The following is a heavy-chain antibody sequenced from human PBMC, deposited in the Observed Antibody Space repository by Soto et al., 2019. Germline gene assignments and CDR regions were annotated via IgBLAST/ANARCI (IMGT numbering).Heavy chain of an antibody. D-gene: IGHD2-2*02. Sequence: ASVKVSCKASGCAFTTYDINWVRQATGQGLEWMEWMNPNSGNTGYPQKFQGRVTMTRNTSIDTAYMELSSLGSEDTAVFSCARWVSKFFFFPRGRETPIYHPGDFDFGGRENGVTVPS. V-gene: IGHV1-8*01. J-gene: IGHJ4*02. CDR2: MNPNSGNT. CDR3: ARWVSKFFFFPRGRETPIYHPGDFDF. CDR1: GCAFTTYD.